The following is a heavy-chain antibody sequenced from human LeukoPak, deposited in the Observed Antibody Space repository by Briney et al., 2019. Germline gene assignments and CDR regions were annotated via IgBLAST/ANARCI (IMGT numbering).Heavy chain of an antibody. CDR3: ARYSGLYGHDS. J-gene: IGHJ4*02. D-gene: IGHD3-10*01. Sequence: KPSETLSLTCTVSGGSFTSFYWSWIRQPAGKGLEGIGRFFSSGNTNYNPSFKSRASISVAKSKNPFSSQLPSVTAADTAVYYCARYSGLYGHDSWGKGTLVRVSS. CDR1: GGSFTSFY. V-gene: IGHV4-4*07. CDR2: FFSSGNT.